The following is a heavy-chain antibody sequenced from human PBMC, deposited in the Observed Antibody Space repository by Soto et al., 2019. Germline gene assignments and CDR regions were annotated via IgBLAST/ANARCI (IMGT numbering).Heavy chain of an antibody. CDR2: ISGSGDNT. D-gene: IGHD6-13*01. Sequence: GGSLRLSCAASGFTFSSYAMSWVRQAPGKGLEWVSTISGSGDNTFYADSVKGRFTISRDNSKNTLYLPMSSLRAEDTAVYYCAKPYSSSWYGPFDYWGQGTLVTVSS. V-gene: IGHV3-23*01. CDR3: AKPYSSSWYGPFDY. CDR1: GFTFSSYA. J-gene: IGHJ4*02.